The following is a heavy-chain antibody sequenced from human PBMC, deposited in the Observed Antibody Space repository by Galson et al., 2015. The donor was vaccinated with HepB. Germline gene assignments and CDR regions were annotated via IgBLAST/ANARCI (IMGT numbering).Heavy chain of an antibody. V-gene: IGHV3-21*01. CDR1: GFTFSSYS. Sequence: SLRLSCAASGFTFSSYSMNWVRQAPGKGLEWVSSISSSSSYIYYADSVKGRFTISRDNAKNSLYLQMNSLRAEDTAVYYCARVVAHYDTYYYMDVWGKGTTVTVSS. CDR2: ISSSSSYI. J-gene: IGHJ6*03. CDR3: ARVVAHYDTYYYMDV.